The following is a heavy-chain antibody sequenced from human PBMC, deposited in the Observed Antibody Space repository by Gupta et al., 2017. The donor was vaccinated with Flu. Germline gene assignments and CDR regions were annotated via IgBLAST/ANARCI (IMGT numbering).Heavy chain of an antibody. D-gene: IGHD3/OR15-3a*01. CDR1: GFSFTNAW. CDR2: IKTEPEGGTI. V-gene: IGHV3-15*01. Sequence: EVQLVESGGGLVKPGGSLSLSCSASGFSFTNAWMSWVRQAPGKGLEWVGRIKTEPEGGTIDYAAPVKGRFTISRDDSQNTLYLQMSSLRAEDTAVYYCSGGLGRTDTDYWGQGTLVTVSS. CDR3: SGGLGRTDTDY. J-gene: IGHJ4*02.